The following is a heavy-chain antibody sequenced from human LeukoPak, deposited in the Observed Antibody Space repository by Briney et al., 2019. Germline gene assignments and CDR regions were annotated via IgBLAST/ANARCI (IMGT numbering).Heavy chain of an antibody. CDR3: AREGMSCSGGTCYYYYGMDV. Sequence: GRSLRLSCAAYGFRFGDYGMHWVRQAPGKGLEWVAVIWYDGSNKDYVDSVKGRFSISRDNFKDTLYLQMNSLRAEDTAVYYCAREGMSCSGGTCYYYYGMDVWGQGTTVTVS. D-gene: IGHD2-15*01. J-gene: IGHJ6*02. CDR2: IWYDGSNK. CDR1: GFRFGDYG. V-gene: IGHV3-33*01.